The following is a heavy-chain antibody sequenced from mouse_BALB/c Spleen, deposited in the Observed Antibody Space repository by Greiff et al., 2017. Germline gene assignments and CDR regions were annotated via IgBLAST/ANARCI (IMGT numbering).Heavy chain of an antibody. D-gene: IGHD1-1*01. V-gene: IGHV14-1*02. Sequence: EVMLVESGAELVRPGALVKLSCKASGFNIKDYYMHWVKQRPEQGLEWIGWIDPENGNTIYDPKFQGKASITADTSSNTAYLQLSSLTSEDTAVYYCATTVVDYWGQGTTLTVSS. CDR3: ATTVVDY. CDR1: GFNIKDYY. J-gene: IGHJ2*01. CDR2: IDPENGNT.